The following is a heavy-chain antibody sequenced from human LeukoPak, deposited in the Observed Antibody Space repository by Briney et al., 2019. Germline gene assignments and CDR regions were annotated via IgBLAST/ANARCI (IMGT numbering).Heavy chain of an antibody. CDR3: ARDGSDYDSSGSAGAFDI. CDR1: GFTFSTYE. D-gene: IGHD3-22*01. CDR2: ISSSGSTI. J-gene: IGHJ3*02. V-gene: IGHV3-48*03. Sequence: GGSLRLSCAASGFTFSTYEMNWVRQAPGKGLEWVSYISSSGSTIYYADSVKGRFTISRDNAKNSLYLQMNSLRAEDTAVYYCARDGSDYDSSGSAGAFDIWGQGTMVTVSS.